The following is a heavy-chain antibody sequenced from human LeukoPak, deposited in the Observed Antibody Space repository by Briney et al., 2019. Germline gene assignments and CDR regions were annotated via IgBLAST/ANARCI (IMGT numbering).Heavy chain of an antibody. CDR3: ARDQGPHQYYFDY. Sequence: GGSLRLSCAASGFTFSSYAMHWVRQAPGKGLEWVAVISYDGSNKYYADSVKGRFTISRDNSKNTLYLQMNSLRAEDTAVYYCARDQGPHQYYFDYWGQGTLVTVSS. CDR2: ISYDGSNK. CDR1: GFTFSSYA. J-gene: IGHJ4*02. V-gene: IGHV3-30-3*01.